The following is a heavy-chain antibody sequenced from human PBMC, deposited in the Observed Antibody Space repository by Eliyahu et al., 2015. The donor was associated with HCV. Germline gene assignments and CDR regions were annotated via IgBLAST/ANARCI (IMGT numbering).Heavy chain of an antibody. D-gene: IGHD1-26*01. CDR2: ISGAAGAST. V-gene: IGHV3-23*01. Sequence: EVQLLESGGGLVQPGGSLRLSCATSGFXFSXYAMSWVRQAPGKGLGWVSTISGAAGASTYYAGSVMGRFTISRDSSKNTLYLQINSLRAEDTAVHYCARVLKYSGSYSAFDIWGQGTMVTVSS. CDR1: GFXFSXYA. J-gene: IGHJ3*02. CDR3: ARVLKYSGSYSAFDI.